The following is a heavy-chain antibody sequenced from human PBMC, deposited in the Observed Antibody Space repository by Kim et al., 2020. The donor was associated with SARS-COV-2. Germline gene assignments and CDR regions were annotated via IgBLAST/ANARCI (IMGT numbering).Heavy chain of an antibody. V-gene: IGHV1-18*01. CDR1: GYTFTSYG. Sequence: ASVKVSCKASGYTFTSYGISWVRQAPGQGLEWMGWISAYNGNTNYAQKLQGRVTMTTDTSTSTAYMELRSLRSDDTAVYYCARENGYGQPRGGLDPWGQGTLVTVSS. CDR3: ARENGYGQPRGGLDP. J-gene: IGHJ5*02. D-gene: IGHD5-18*01. CDR2: ISAYNGNT.